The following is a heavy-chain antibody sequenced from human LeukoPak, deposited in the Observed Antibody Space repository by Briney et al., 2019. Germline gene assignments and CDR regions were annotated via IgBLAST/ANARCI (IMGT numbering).Heavy chain of an antibody. CDR3: ARNLDCSGGSCYSGYYYGMDV. Sequence: GESLKISCKGSGDSFTSYWIGWVRQMPGKGLEWMGIIYPGDSDTRYSPSFQGQVTISADKSISTAYLQWSSLKASDTAMHYCARNLDCSGGSCYSGYYYGMDVWGQGTTVTVSS. J-gene: IGHJ6*02. V-gene: IGHV5-51*01. D-gene: IGHD2-15*01. CDR2: IYPGDSDT. CDR1: GDSFTSYW.